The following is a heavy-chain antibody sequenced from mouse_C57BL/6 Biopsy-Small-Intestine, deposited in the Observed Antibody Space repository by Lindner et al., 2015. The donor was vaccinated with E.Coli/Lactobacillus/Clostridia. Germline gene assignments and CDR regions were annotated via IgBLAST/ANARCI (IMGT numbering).Heavy chain of an antibody. Sequence: SVKVSCKASGYTFTSYGISWVRQAPGQGLEWMGWISAYNGNTNYAQKLQGRVTMTTDTSTSTAYMELRSLRSDDTAVYYCARTMVQGVTITNWFDPWGQGTLVTVSS. CDR1: GYTFTSYG. V-gene: IGHV1-74*01. CDR2: ISAYNGNT. J-gene: IGHJ4*01. CDR3: ARTMVQGVTITNWFDP. D-gene: IGHD2-12*01.